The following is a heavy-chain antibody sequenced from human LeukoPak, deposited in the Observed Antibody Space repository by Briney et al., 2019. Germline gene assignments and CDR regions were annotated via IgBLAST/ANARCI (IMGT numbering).Heavy chain of an antibody. CDR1: GGSISSGSYY. CDR3: ARTLAPYYFDY. V-gene: IGHV4-61*02. J-gene: IGHJ4*02. Sequence: SETLSLTCTVSGGSISSGSYYWSWIRQPAGKGLEWIARIYTSGSTNYNPSLKSRVIISVDTSKNQFSLKLSSVTAADTAVYYCARTLAPYYFDYWGQGTLVTVSS. CDR2: IYTSGST.